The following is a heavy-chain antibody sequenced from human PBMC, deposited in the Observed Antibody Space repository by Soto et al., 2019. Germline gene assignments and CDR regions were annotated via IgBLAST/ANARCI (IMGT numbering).Heavy chain of an antibody. CDR2: ISGSGGST. Sequence: EVQLLESGGGLVQPGGSLRLSCAASGFTFSSYAMSWVRQAPGKGLEWVSAISGSGGSTYYADSVKGRFTISRDNSKNTLYLKMNSLRAEDTAVYYCAKYYIERWDYFDYWGQGTLVTVSS. CDR1: GFTFSSYA. J-gene: IGHJ4*02. D-gene: IGHD1-26*01. CDR3: AKYYIERWDYFDY. V-gene: IGHV3-23*01.